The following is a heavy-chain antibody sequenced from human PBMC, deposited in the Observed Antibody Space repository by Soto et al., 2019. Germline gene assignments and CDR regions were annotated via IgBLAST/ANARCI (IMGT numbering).Heavy chain of an antibody. CDR3: ARTAWRDDTSGYYYFPDY. D-gene: IGHD3-22*01. J-gene: IGHJ4*02. CDR1: GGSISSGDDY. Sequence: SETMSLTCTVSGGSISSGDDYWSWIRQPPGKGLEWIGYIYYSGSTYYNPSLKSRVTISVDTSKNQFSLKLSSVTAADTAVYYCARTAWRDDTSGYYYFPDYWGQGSLVTVSS. CDR2: IYYSGST. V-gene: IGHV4-30-4*01.